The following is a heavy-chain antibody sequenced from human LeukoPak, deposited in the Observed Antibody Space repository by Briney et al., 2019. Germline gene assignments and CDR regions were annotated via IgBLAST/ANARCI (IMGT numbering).Heavy chain of an antibody. CDR1: GFTFSSYS. CDR2: ISSGSRTI. CDR3: VRGQTSLDNWFDP. V-gene: IGHV3-48*01. J-gene: IGHJ5*02. Sequence: PGGSLRLSCAASGFTFSSYSMNWVRQAPGKGLEWVSYISSGSRTIDYADSVKGRFTISRDNAKNSLSLQMTSLRADDTAVYYCVRGQTSLDNWFDPWGQGTLVIVSS.